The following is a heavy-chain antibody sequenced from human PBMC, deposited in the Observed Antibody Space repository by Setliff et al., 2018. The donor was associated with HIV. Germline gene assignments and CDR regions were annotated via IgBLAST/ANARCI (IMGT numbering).Heavy chain of an antibody. CDR2: ISTYNGNT. CDR1: GYTFTTYG. CDR3: ARDPPVVVRHLFDL. J-gene: IGHJ4*02. Sequence: ASVKVSCKASGYTFTTYGITWVRQAPGQGLEWMGWISTYNGNTNYAQKFQGRVTMTTDTSTSTVSMELRSLTSDDTAVYYCARDPPVVVRHLFDLWGQGTLVTVSS. D-gene: IGHD2-15*01. V-gene: IGHV1-18*01.